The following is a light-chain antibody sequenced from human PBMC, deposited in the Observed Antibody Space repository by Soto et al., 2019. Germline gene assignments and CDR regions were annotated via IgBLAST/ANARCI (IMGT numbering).Light chain of an antibody. CDR3: QLSYIPPPT. Sequence: DIHMSRSPSSLSASVGDRVTITCRASQSISSYLNWYQQKPVKAPKLLLYAASSLQSRVPSTFSGGGSGTDFTPTISSLQPEDFATYYCQLSYIPPPTFGQGTHV. V-gene: IGKV1-39*01. CDR1: QSISSY. CDR2: AAS. J-gene: IGKJ1*01.